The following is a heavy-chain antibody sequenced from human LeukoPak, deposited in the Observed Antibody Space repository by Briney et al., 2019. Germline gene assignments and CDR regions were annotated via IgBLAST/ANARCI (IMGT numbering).Heavy chain of an antibody. D-gene: IGHD6-19*01. CDR3: ARGPNSGWTHPPNY. V-gene: IGHV4-34*01. Sequence: TSETLSLTCAVYGGSFSGYYSSWIRQPPGKGLEWIGEINHSGSTNYNPSLKSRVTISVDTSKNQFSLKRSSVTAADTAVYYCARGPNSGWTHPPNYWGQGTLVTVSS. CDR1: GGSFSGYY. CDR2: INHSGST. J-gene: IGHJ4*02.